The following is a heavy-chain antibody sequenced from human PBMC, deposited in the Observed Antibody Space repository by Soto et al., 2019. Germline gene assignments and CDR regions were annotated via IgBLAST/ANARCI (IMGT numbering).Heavy chain of an antibody. CDR2: IYYSGST. CDR1: GGSISSYY. Sequence: SETLSLTCTVSGGSISSYYWSWIRQPPGKGLEWIGYIYYSGSTNYNPSLKSRVTISVDTSKNQFSLRLSSVTAADTAVYYCTRVLSSQLLYWFDPWGQGTLVTVSS. CDR3: TRVLSSQLLYWFDP. D-gene: IGHD2-2*01. J-gene: IGHJ5*02. V-gene: IGHV4-59*01.